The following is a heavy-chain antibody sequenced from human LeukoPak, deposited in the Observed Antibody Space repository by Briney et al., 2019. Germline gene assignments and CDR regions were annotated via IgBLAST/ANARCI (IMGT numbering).Heavy chain of an antibody. V-gene: IGHV3-7*01. Sequence: GGSLRLSCAASGFTFSSYWMSWVRQAPGKGLEWVAIIKQDGSEKYYVDSVKGRFTISRDNAKNSLYLQMNSLRAEDTAVYYCARYYDSSGYRTYTDYWGQGTLVTVSS. CDR1: GFTFSSYW. CDR3: ARYYDSSGYRTYTDY. J-gene: IGHJ4*02. CDR2: IKQDGSEK. D-gene: IGHD3-22*01.